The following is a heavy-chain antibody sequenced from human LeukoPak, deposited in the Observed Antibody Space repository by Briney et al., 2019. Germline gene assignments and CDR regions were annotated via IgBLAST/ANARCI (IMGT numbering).Heavy chain of an antibody. CDR2: IKSKTDGGTT. Sequence: PGGSLRLSCAASGFTFSSYAMSWVRQAPGKGLEWVGRIKSKTDGGTTDYAAPVKGRFTISRDDSKNTLYLQMNSLKTEDTAVYYCTTDPVTSMIVVVITGDQYYFDYWGQGTLVTVSS. CDR3: TTDPVTSMIVVVITGDQYYFDY. D-gene: IGHD3-22*01. CDR1: GFTFSSYA. V-gene: IGHV3-15*01. J-gene: IGHJ4*02.